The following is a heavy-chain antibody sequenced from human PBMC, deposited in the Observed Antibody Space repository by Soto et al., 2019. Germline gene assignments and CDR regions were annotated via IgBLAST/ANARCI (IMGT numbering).Heavy chain of an antibody. CDR3: ATVRYSDRASDY. V-gene: IGHV4-30-2*01. Sequence: SETLSLTCAVSGGSISSGGYSWSWIRQPPGKGLEWIGYMYHSGSTYYNPSLKSRVTISIDRSKNQFSLKLSSVTAADTAVYYCATVRYSDRASDYWGQGTLVTVSS. D-gene: IGHD3-9*01. J-gene: IGHJ4*02. CDR2: MYHSGST. CDR1: GGSISSGGYS.